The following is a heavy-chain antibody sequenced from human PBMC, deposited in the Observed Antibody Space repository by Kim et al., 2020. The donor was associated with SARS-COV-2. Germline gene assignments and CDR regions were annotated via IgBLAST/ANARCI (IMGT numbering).Heavy chain of an antibody. D-gene: IGHD3-10*01. J-gene: IGHJ4*02. CDR1: LGSISSSSYY. CDR2: IYYSGST. Sequence: SETLSLTCTVSLGSISSSSYYWGWIRQPPGKGLEWIGSIYYSGSTYYNPSLKSRVTISVDTSKNQFSLKLSSVTAADTAVYYCVRLSITMVRGVLAFDYWGQGTLVTVSS. V-gene: IGHV4-39*01. CDR3: VRLSITMVRGVLAFDY.